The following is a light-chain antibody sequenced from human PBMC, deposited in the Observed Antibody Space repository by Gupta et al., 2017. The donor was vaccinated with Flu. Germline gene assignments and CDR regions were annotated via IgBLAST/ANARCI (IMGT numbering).Light chain of an antibody. V-gene: IGKV3-20*01. CDR3: QQDGSSPWT. J-gene: IGKJ1*01. CDR2: GAS. CDR1: QSVSSSY. Sequence: EIVLTPSPGTLSLSPGERATLSCRASQSVSSSYLAWYQRKPGQAPRLLIYGASSRATGIPDRFSGSGSGTDFTLTISRLEPEDFAVYYCQQDGSSPWTFGQGTKVEIK.